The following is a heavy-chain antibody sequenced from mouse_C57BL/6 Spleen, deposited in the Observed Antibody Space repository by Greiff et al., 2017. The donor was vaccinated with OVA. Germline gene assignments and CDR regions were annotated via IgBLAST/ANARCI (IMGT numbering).Heavy chain of an antibody. CDR3: ARAYYGNYDY. V-gene: IGHV1-50*01. CDR1: GYTFTSYW. D-gene: IGHD2-10*01. CDR2: IDPSDSYT. J-gene: IGHJ2*01. Sequence: QVHVKQPGAELVKPGASVKLSCKASGYTFTSYWMQWVKQRPGQGLEWIGEIDPSDSYTNYNQKFKGKATLTVDTSSSTAYMQLSSLTSEDSAVYYCARAYYGNYDYWGQGTTLTVSS.